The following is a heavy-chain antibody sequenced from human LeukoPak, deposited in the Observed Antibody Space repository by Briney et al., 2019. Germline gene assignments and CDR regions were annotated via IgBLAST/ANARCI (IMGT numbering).Heavy chain of an antibody. Sequence: PSETLSLTSAVYGGSFSGYYWSWMRQPPGKGLEWIGEINHSGSTNYNPSLKSRVTISVDTSKNRFSLKLSSVTAADTAVYYCAGPQDHYSNYDYWGQGTLVTVSS. CDR3: AGPQDHYSNYDY. CDR2: INHSGST. V-gene: IGHV4-34*01. CDR1: GGSFSGYY. D-gene: IGHD4-11*01. J-gene: IGHJ4*02.